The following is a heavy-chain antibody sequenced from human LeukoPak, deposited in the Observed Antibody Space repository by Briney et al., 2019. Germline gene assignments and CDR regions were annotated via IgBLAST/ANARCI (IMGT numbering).Heavy chain of an antibody. D-gene: IGHD2-8*01. CDR2: ISSSSSTI. CDR3: VKDQAPYCTNGVCYNFDY. V-gene: IGHV3-48*04. J-gene: IGHJ4*02. CDR1: GFTFSSYS. Sequence: GGSLRLSCAASGFTFSSYSMNWVRQAPGKGLEWVSYISSSSSTIYYADSVKGRFTISRDNAKNSLYLQMNSLRAEDTAVYYCVKDQAPYCTNGVCYNFDYWGQGTLVTVSS.